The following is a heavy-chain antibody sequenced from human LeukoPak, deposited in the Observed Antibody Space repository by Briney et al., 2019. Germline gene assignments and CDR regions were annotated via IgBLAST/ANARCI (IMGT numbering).Heavy chain of an antibody. CDR2: IYSRGNS. V-gene: IGHV4-39*07. Sequence: SETLSLTCSVSGVSISSGSNYWGWIRQPPGKTLEWIGSIYSRGNSYYNPSLKSRVIILIETAKNHFSLNLSSVTAADTAVYYCARSDGYGLVGIWGQGTMVTVSS. D-gene: IGHD3-10*01. J-gene: IGHJ3*02. CDR1: GVSISSGSNY. CDR3: ARSDGYGLVGI.